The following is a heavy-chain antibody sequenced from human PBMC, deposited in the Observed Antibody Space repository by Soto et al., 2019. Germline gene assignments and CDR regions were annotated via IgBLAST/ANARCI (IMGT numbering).Heavy chain of an antibody. D-gene: IGHD5-12*01. Sequence: TSETLSLTYTVSGGSISSSSYYWGWIRQPPGKGLGWIGSIYYSGSTYYNPSLKSRVTISVDTSKNQFSLKLSSVTAADTAVYYCARLLATRDYYYGMDVWGQGTTVTVSS. CDR1: GGSISSSSYY. CDR2: IYYSGST. J-gene: IGHJ6*02. V-gene: IGHV4-39*01. CDR3: ARLLATRDYYYGMDV.